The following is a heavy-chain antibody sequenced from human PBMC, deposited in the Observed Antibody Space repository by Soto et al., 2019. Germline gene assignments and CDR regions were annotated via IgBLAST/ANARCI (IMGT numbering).Heavy chain of an antibody. CDR3: ARGWGYFDSSGFPYLYAMDV. CDR1: GFTFSTYW. D-gene: IGHD3-22*01. CDR2: IKEDGSEK. Sequence: TGGSLRLSCAASGFTFSTYWISWVRQAPGKGLEWVANIKEDGSEKYYVDSVEGRFTISRDNAKNSLYLQMTSLRAEDTALYYCARGWGYFDSSGFPYLYAMDVWGQGTTVTVSS. V-gene: IGHV3-7*01. J-gene: IGHJ6*02.